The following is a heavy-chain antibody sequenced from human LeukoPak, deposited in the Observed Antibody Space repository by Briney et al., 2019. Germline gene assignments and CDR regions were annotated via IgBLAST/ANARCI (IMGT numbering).Heavy chain of an antibody. CDR3: ARHPPSRGYSYGYPPNYFDY. J-gene: IGHJ4*02. Sequence: SETLSLTCTVSGGSISSSSYYWGWIRQPPGKGLEWIGSIYYSGSTYYNPSLKSRVTISVDTSKNQFSLKLSSVTATDTAVYYCARHPPSRGYSYGYPPNYFDYWSQGTLVTVSS. V-gene: IGHV4-39*01. CDR1: GGSISSSSYY. D-gene: IGHD5-18*01. CDR2: IYYSGST.